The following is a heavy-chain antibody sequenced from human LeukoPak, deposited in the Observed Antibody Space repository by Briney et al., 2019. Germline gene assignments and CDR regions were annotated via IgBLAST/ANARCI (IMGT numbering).Heavy chain of an antibody. V-gene: IGHV3-7*04. Sequence: SGGSLRLSCTASGFTFSSYWMNWVRQAPGKGLEWVANIKQDGSEKYYVDSVKGRFTVSRDNAKKSLYLQMNSLRAEDTAVYYCARETEKANLDYWGQGTLVTVSS. CDR3: ARETEKANLDY. CDR1: GFTFSSYW. CDR2: IKQDGSEK. J-gene: IGHJ4*02. D-gene: IGHD5-24*01.